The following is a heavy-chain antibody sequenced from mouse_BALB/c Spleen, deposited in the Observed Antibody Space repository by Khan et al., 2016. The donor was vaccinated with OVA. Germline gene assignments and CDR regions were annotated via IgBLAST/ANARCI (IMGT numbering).Heavy chain of an antibody. CDR1: GYTFTNYG. Sequence: QIQLVQSGPELKKPGETVKISCKASGYTFTNYGMNWVKQAPGKGLKWMGWINTYTGEPTYADDFKGRFAFSLEISANTAYLQINNLKNEDMATYFCARSASYWFFDVWGAGTTVTVSS. D-gene: IGHD6-1*01. V-gene: IGHV9-1*02. J-gene: IGHJ1*01. CDR2: INTYTGEP. CDR3: ARSASYWFFDV.